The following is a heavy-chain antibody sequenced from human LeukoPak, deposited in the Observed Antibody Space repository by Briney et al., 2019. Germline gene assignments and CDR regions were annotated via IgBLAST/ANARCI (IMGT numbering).Heavy chain of an antibody. V-gene: IGHV5-10-1*01. Sequence: GESLKISCKGSGYSFTSYWISWGRQMPGKGLEWMGRIDPSDSYTNYSPSFQGHVTISADKSISTAYLQWSSLKASDTAMYYCARGARYDILTGYYRSIDYWGQGTLVTVSS. CDR2: IDPSDSYT. D-gene: IGHD3-9*01. CDR1: GYSFTSYW. J-gene: IGHJ4*02. CDR3: ARGARYDILTGYYRSIDY.